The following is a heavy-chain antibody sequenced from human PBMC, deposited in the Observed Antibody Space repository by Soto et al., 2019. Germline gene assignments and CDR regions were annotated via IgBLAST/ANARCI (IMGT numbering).Heavy chain of an antibody. CDR1: GLNFSSYW. J-gene: IGHJ5*02. Sequence: GGSMRLSCAASGLNFSSYWMSWVSQKTGKGLEWVANIKQDGSEKYYVDSVKGRFTISRDNAKNSLYLQMNSLRAEDTAVYYCARIRFLEWLLYPRISWFDPWGQGTLVTVSS. V-gene: IGHV3-7*01. CDR2: IKQDGSEK. CDR3: ARIRFLEWLLYPRISWFDP. D-gene: IGHD3-3*01.